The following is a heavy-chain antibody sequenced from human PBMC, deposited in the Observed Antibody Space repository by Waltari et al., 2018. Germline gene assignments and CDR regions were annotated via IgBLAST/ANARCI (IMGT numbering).Heavy chain of an antibody. CDR2: ISSAARTI. V-gene: IGHV3-48*03. CDR3: ARDQGPANFNWLDA. CDR1: GFTFGSFE. Sequence: EVRLVESGGTSVQPGGSLRLSCVASGFTFGSFEMNWVRQAPGGGPEWISYISSAARTIYYADSVKGRFTVSRDNGKNVLYLQMNNLRSEDTAMYYCARDQGPANFNWLDAWGQGTRVTVSS. D-gene: IGHD1-7*01. J-gene: IGHJ5*02.